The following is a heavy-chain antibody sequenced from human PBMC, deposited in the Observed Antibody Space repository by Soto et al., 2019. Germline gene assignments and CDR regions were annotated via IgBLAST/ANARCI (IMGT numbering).Heavy chain of an antibody. CDR1: GFTFSSYS. Sequence: GGSLRLSCAASGFTFSSYSMNWVRQAPGKGLEWVSSISSSSYIYYADSVKGRFTISRDNAKNSLYLQMNSLRAEDTAVYYCARDKASTVVAAIFDYWGQGTLVTVSS. V-gene: IGHV3-21*01. CDR3: ARDKASTVVAAIFDY. J-gene: IGHJ4*02. D-gene: IGHD2-15*01. CDR2: ISSSSYI.